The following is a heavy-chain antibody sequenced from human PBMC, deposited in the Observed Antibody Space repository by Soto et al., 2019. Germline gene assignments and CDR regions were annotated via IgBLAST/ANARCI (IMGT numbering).Heavy chain of an antibody. CDR2: INPNSGGT. CDR1: GYTFTGYY. V-gene: IGHV1-2*04. Sequence: GASVKVSCKASGYTFTGYYMHWVRQAPGQGLEWMGWINPNSGGTNYAQKFQGWVTMTRDTSISTAYMELSRLRSDDTAVYYCAVVVPAASRLWFDPWGQGTLDTVSS. D-gene: IGHD2-2*01. CDR3: AVVVPAASRLWFDP. J-gene: IGHJ5*02.